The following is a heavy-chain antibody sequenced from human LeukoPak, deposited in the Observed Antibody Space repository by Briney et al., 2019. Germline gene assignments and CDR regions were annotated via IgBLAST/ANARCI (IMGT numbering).Heavy chain of an antibody. CDR1: GYTFTSYD. J-gene: IGHJ4*02. D-gene: IGHD3-22*01. CDR2: MNPNSGNT. V-gene: IGHV1-8*01. Sequence: AASVKVSCTASGYTFTSYDINWVRQATGQGLEWMGWMNPNSGNTGYAQKFQGRVTMTRNTSISTAYMELSSLRSEDTAVYYCARIPRGGYYRFHYWGQGTLVTVSS. CDR3: ARIPRGGYYRFHY.